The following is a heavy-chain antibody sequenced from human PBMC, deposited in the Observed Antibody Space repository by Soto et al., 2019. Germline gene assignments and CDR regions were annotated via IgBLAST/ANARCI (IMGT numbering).Heavy chain of an antibody. J-gene: IGHJ4*02. Sequence: GGSLRLSCVGSGFTFNSCWMTWVRQAPGKGLEWVANINPDGSDKYYVDSVRGRFTISKDNAKNSLYLQMNSLRADDTAVYYCECAAAVDYWGQGTQVTVSS. CDR1: GFTFNSCW. V-gene: IGHV3-7*01. CDR3: ECAAAVDY. CDR2: INPDGSDK. D-gene: IGHD6-25*01.